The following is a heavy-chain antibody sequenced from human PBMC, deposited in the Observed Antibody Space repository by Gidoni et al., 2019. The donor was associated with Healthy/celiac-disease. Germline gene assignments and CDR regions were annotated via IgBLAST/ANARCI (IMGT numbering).Heavy chain of an antibody. D-gene: IGHD3-22*01. Sequence: EVQLVESGGGLVQPGGSLRLSCAASAFTFSSYSMNWVRQAPGKGLEWVSYISSSSSTIYYADSVKGRFTISRDNAKNSLYLQMNSLRDEDTAVYYCARSTYYDSSGYYYWGQGTLVTVSS. CDR3: ARSTYYDSSGYYY. V-gene: IGHV3-48*02. J-gene: IGHJ4*02. CDR2: ISSSSSTI. CDR1: AFTFSSYS.